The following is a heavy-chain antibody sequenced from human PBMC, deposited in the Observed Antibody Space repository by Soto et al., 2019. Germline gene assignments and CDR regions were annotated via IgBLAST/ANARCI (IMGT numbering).Heavy chain of an antibody. J-gene: IGHJ4*02. Sequence: PGGSLRLSCAASGFTFSSYGMHWVRQAPGKGLEWVAVISYDGSNKYYADSVKGRFTISRDNSKNTLYLQMNSLRAEDTAVYYCAKGSTMVRGELDYWGQGTLVTVSS. V-gene: IGHV3-30*18. CDR1: GFTFSSYG. CDR2: ISYDGSNK. CDR3: AKGSTMVRGELDY. D-gene: IGHD3-10*01.